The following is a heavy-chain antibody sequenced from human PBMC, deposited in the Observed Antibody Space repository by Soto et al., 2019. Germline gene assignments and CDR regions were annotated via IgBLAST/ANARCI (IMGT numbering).Heavy chain of an antibody. D-gene: IGHD4-17*01. Sequence: QLQLQESGPGLVKPSETLSLTCTVSGGSISSSSYYWGWIRQPPGKGLEWIGSIYYSGSTYYNPSLKSRVTISVDTSKNQFSLKLSSVTAADTAVYYCARHPDYVQGWWDAFDIWGQGTMVTVSS. CDR2: IYYSGST. CDR1: GGSISSSSYY. J-gene: IGHJ3*02. CDR3: ARHPDYVQGWWDAFDI. V-gene: IGHV4-39*01.